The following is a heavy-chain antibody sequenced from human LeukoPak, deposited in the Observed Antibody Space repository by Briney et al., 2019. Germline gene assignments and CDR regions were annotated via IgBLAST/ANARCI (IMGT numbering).Heavy chain of an antibody. CDR2: IYYSGST. D-gene: IGHD3-22*01. J-gene: IGHJ3*02. Sequence: SETLSLTCTVSGGSISSSSYYWGWIRQPPGKGLEWIGSIYYSGSTYYNPSLKSRVTISVDRSKNQFSLKLSSVTAADTAVYYCARSSGFYDSSGYGIWGQGTMVTVSS. CDR3: ARSSGFYDSSGYGI. CDR1: GGSISSSSYY. V-gene: IGHV4-39*07.